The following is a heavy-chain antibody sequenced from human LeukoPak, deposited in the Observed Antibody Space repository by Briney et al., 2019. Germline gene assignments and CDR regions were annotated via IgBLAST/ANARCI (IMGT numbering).Heavy chain of an antibody. D-gene: IGHD1-1*01. CDR3: AKGLQGTTGTTVGDAFDI. V-gene: IGHV3-30*04. J-gene: IGHJ3*02. CDR1: GFSFSDSV. Sequence: GGSLRLSCVASGFSFSDSVIHWVRQAPGKGLEWVAVISHDVKTTYYADSAKGRFTISRDNTKNSLYLQMNSLRAEDTALYYCAKGLQGTTGTTVGDAFDIWGQGTMVTVSS. CDR2: ISHDVKTT.